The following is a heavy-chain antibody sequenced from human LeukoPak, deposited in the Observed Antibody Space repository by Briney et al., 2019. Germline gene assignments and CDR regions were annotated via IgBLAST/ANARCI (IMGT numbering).Heavy chain of an antibody. CDR1: GFTFSNYG. D-gene: IGHD2-21*02. CDR2: ISGSGGST. CDR3: AKDFVVVPGNVNYFDY. J-gene: IGHJ4*02. Sequence: AGGSLRLSCAASGFTFSNYGMSWVRQAPGKGLEWVSAISGSGGSTYYADSVKGRFTVSRDNSKNTLYVQMKSLRAEDTAVYYCAKDFVVVPGNVNYFDYWGQGTLVTVSS. V-gene: IGHV3-23*01.